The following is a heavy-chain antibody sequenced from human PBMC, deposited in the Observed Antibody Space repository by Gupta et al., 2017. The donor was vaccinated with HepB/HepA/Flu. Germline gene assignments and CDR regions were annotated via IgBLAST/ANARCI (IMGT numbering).Heavy chain of an antibody. J-gene: IGHJ4*02. CDR2: IHHSGST. D-gene: IGHD3-16*01. CDR1: GGSISSTNW. Sequence: QVQLQESGPGLVQPSGTLSLTCAVSGGSISSTNWWSWVRQPPGKGLEWIGEIHHSGSTNYNPSLKSLVTISVDKSKNQFSLRLSSVTAADTAVYYCVRHGTFYFDYWGQGTLVTVSS. V-gene: IGHV4-4*02. CDR3: VRHGTFYFDY.